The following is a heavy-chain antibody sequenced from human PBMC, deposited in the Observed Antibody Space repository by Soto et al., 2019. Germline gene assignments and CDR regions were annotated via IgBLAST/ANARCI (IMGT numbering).Heavy chain of an antibody. D-gene: IGHD2-2*01. CDR3: GRDLTSNATCIDP. CDR2: IYYTGKT. V-gene: IGHV4-30-4*01. CDR1: GDYIHVGGYY. J-gene: IGHJ5*02. Sequence: SETLSLTCSVSGDYIHVGGYYWTWIRQRPGKGLEWMGYIYYTGKTYYTPSLESRLTMSVDRSKNQFSLRLTSVTAADTAVYFCGRDLTSNATCIDPWGQGTLVTVSS.